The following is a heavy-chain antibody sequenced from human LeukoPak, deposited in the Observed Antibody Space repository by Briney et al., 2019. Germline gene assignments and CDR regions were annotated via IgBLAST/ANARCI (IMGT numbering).Heavy chain of an antibody. V-gene: IGHV3-53*01. CDR2: IHTSGDT. CDR3: IVFGDSNH. Sequence: GGSLRLSCAASGLTGSHNYVSWVRQAPGKGMEWVSAIHTSGDTCYADSVKGRFTISRDTSKNTLYLQVNSLRVEDTAVYYCIVFGDSNHWGQGTLVTVSS. CDR1: GLTGSHNY. J-gene: IGHJ5*02. D-gene: IGHD4-17*01.